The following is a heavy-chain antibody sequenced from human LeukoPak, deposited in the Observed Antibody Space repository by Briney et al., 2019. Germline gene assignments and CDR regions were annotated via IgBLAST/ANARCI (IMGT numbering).Heavy chain of an antibody. D-gene: IGHD3-22*01. CDR1: GGTFSSYA. CDR2: IIPILGIA. CDR3: ASGYYGSSGYPYYYGMDV. Sequence: ASVTVSCKASGGTFSSYAISWVRQAPGQGLEWMGRIIPILGIANYAQKFQGRVTITADKSTSTAYMELSSLRSEDTAVYYCASGYYGSSGYPYYYGMDVWGQGTTVTVSS. J-gene: IGHJ6*02. V-gene: IGHV1-69*04.